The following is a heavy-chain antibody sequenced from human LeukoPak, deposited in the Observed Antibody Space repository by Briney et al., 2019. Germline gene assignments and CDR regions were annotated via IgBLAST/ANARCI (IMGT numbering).Heavy chain of an antibody. J-gene: IGHJ4*02. Sequence: GGSLRLSCAASGFTFSSYGMHWVRQAPGKGLEWVAVISYDGSNKYYADSVKGRFTISRDNSKNTLYPQMNSLRAEDTAVYYCARAGRSSTSCLPYWGQGTLVTVSS. D-gene: IGHD2-2*01. V-gene: IGHV3-30*03. CDR2: ISYDGSNK. CDR1: GFTFSSYG. CDR3: ARAGRSSTSCLPY.